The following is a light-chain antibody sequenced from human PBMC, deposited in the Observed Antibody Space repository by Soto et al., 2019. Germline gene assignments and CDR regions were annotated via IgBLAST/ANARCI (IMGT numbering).Light chain of an antibody. CDR2: AAS. V-gene: IGKV1-39*01. J-gene: IGKJ2*01. CDR3: HQSHSSPYT. Sequence: DIQMTQSPSSLSASVGDRVTISCRASQTIANYLNWYQHKPGNAPKLLIYAASSLQTGVPSRFSGSGSGTDFTLTINSLQPEDFATYFCHQSHSSPYTFGQGTRLAIK. CDR1: QTIANY.